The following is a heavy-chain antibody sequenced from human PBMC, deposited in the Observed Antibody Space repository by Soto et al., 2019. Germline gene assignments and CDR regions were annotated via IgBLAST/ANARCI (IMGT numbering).Heavy chain of an antibody. V-gene: IGHV3-9*01. Sequence: EVQLVESGGGLVQPGRSLRLSCAASGFTFDDYAMHWVRQAPRKGLEWVSSISWNSDSTGYADSVKGRFTISRDNAKNSLYLQMNSLRAEDTALYYCAKVDPYWYFDLWGRGTLVTVSS. CDR1: GFTFDDYA. CDR2: ISWNSDST. D-gene: IGHD3-9*01. J-gene: IGHJ2*01. CDR3: AKVDPYWYFDL.